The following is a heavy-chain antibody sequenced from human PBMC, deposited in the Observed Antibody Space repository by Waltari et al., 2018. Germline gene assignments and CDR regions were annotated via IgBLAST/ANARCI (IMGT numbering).Heavy chain of an antibody. D-gene: IGHD6-19*01. J-gene: IGHJ6*03. CDR2: INPNSGGT. CDR1: GYTFPGYY. CDR3: ARWAVAGTEDYYYYMDV. Sequence: VQLVQSGAEVKKPGASVTVSCKASGYTFPGYYMPGARQATGQGLEWMGWINPNSGGTNYAQKFQGRVTMTRDTSISTAYMELSRLRSDDTAVYYCARWAVAGTEDYYYYMDVWGKGTTVTVSS. V-gene: IGHV1-2*02.